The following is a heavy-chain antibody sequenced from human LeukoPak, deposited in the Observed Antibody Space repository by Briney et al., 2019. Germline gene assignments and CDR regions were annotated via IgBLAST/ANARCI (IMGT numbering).Heavy chain of an antibody. CDR1: GGSISSGDYY. CDR2: IYYSGST. D-gene: IGHD2-2*01. CDR3: ASSIKKDIVVVPAATSFDY. V-gene: IGHV4-31*03. Sequence: PSETLSLTCTVSGGSISSGDYYWSWIRQHPGKGLEWIGYIYYSGSTYYNPSLKSRVTISVDTSKNQFSLKLSSVTAADTAVYYCASSIKKDIVVVPAATSFDYWGQGTLVTVSS. J-gene: IGHJ4*02.